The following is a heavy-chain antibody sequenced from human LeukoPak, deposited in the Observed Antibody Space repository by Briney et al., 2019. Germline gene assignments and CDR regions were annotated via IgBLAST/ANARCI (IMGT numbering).Heavy chain of an antibody. CDR3: ARKRGVSWFDP. V-gene: IGHV4-34*01. J-gene: IGHJ5*02. CDR2: INHSGST. D-gene: IGHD3-10*01. CDR1: GGSFSGYY. Sequence: SETLSLTCAVYGGSFSGYYWSWLRQPPGKGLEWIGEINHSGSTNYNPSLKSRVTISVDTSKNQFSLKLSSVTAADTAVYYCARKRGVSWFDPWGQGTLVTVSS.